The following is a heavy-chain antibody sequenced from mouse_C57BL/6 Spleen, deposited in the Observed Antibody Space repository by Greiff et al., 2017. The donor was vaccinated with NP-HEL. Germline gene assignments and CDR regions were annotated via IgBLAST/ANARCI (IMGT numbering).Heavy chain of an antibody. CDR1: GYTFTDYT. Sequence: VQLQQSDAELVKPGASVKISCKASGYTFTDYTIHWMKQRPEQGLEWIGYIYPRDGSTKYNEKFKGKATLTADKSSSTAYLQLNSLTSEDSAVYFCAREDYDSSWDYWGQGTTLTVSS. D-gene: IGHD1-1*01. V-gene: IGHV1-78*01. CDR3: AREDYDSSWDY. J-gene: IGHJ2*01. CDR2: IYPRDGST.